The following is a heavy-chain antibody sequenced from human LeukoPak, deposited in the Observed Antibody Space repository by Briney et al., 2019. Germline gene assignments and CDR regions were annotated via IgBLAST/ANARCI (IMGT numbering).Heavy chain of an antibody. V-gene: IGHV5-51*01. J-gene: IGHJ6*02. CDR2: IYPGDSDT. CDR1: GYSFTNYW. D-gene: IGHD2-2*01. CDR3: ARRGYCSSTSCFNGMDV. Sequence: GESLKISCKGSGYSFTNYWIGWVRQMPGKGLEWMGIIYPGDSDTLYSPSFQGQVTISADKSISTAYLQWSSLKASDTAMYYCARRGYCSSTSCFNGMDVWGQGTTVTVSS.